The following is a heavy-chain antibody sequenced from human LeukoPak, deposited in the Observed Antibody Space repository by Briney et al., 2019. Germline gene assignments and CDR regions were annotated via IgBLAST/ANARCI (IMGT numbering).Heavy chain of an antibody. J-gene: IGHJ4*02. Sequence: GGSLRLSCAASGFTFSSYAMSWVRQAPGKGLEWMAVISYDGSNKYYADSVKGRFTISRDNSKNTLYLQMNSLRAEDTAVYYCAKDNPHQWLVPRAAVPRGPFDYWGQGTLVTVSS. D-gene: IGHD6-19*01. V-gene: IGHV3-30*18. CDR1: GFTFSSYA. CDR3: AKDNPHQWLVPRAAVPRGPFDY. CDR2: ISYDGSNK.